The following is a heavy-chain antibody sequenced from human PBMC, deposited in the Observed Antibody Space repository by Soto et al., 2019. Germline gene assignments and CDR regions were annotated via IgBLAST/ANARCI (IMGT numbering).Heavy chain of an antibody. CDR3: ASSQQLRYFDWFFDY. Sequence: GAAVKVSCKASGGTFSSYTISWVRQAPGQGLEWMGRIIPILGIANYAQKFQGRVTITADKSTSTAYMELSSLRSEDTAVYYCASSQQLRYFDWFFDYWGRGTLVTVSS. V-gene: IGHV1-69*02. CDR2: IIPILGIA. J-gene: IGHJ4*02. D-gene: IGHD3-9*01. CDR1: GGTFSSYT.